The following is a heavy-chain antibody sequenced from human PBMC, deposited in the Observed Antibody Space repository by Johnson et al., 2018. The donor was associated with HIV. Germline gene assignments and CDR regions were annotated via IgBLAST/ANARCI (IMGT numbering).Heavy chain of an antibody. CDR1: GFTFSDHW. CDR2: INWNGGST. J-gene: IGHJ3*02. D-gene: IGHD1-26*01. CDR3: ARVFMGVGGGDAFEI. V-gene: IGHV3-20*01. Sequence: VQLVESGGGLVQPGGSLRLSCGASGFTFSDHWMQWVRQAPGKGLVWVSGINWNGGSTGYADSVKGRLTIPRDNAKNSLYLQMNSLRAEDTALYHCARVFMGVGGGDAFEIWGQGTMVTGSS.